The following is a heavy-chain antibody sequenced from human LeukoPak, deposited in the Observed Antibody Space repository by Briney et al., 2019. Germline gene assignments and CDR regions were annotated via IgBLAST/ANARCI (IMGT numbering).Heavy chain of an antibody. CDR2: ISSSGTYI. CDR3: AKDVRWELGLFDY. D-gene: IGHD1-26*01. J-gene: IGHJ4*02. V-gene: IGHV3-21*04. Sequence: PGGSLRLSCAASGFTFGSYNMNWVRQTPGKGLEWVSSISSSGTYIYYADSVKGRFTISRDNSKNTLYLQMNSLRAEDTAVYYCAKDVRWELGLFDYWGQGTLVTVSS. CDR1: GFTFGSYN.